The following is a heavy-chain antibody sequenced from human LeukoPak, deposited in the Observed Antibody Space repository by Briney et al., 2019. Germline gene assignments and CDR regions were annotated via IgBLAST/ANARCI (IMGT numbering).Heavy chain of an antibody. V-gene: IGHV3-23*01. CDR3: AKLFRPVTTYGGFDI. J-gene: IGHJ3*02. Sequence: PGGSLRLSCAASGFTFTNYVMNWVRRAAGKGLECVSSISGSGGRTYYADSVKGRFTVSRDNSKNTLYLQMNSLRAEDTAVYYCAKLFRPVTTYGGFDIWGQGTMVTISS. D-gene: IGHD4-17*01. CDR1: GFTFTNYV. CDR2: ISGSGGRT.